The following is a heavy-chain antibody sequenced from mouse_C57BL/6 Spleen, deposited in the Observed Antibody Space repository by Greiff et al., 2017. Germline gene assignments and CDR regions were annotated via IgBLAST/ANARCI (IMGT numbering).Heavy chain of an antibody. CDR1: GYTFTSYW. D-gene: IGHD1-1*01. CDR3: ARSVVDYFDY. CDR2: IPPNSGST. V-gene: IGHV1-64*01. J-gene: IGHJ2*01. Sequence: QLQQPGAELVKPGASVKLSCKAFGYTFTSYWMHWVKQRPGQGLEWIGMIPPNSGSTNYNEKFKSKATLTVDKSSSTAYLQLSSLTSEDSAVYYCARSVVDYFDYWGQGTTLTVSS.